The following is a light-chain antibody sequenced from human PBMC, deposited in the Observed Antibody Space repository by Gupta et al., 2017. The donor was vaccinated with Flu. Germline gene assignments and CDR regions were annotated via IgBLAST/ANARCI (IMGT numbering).Light chain of an antibody. J-gene: IGLJ1*01. Sequence: ITISCSGTSSDVGGYNLVTWYQQDPANAPNLIIYEVNKRPSGVANRFSGSKSGSTASLTITGLQPEDEADYYCCSLAGATSIYVFGTGTKVTVL. CDR3: CSLAGATSIYV. CDR2: EVN. V-gene: IGLV2-23*02. CDR1: SSDVGGYNL.